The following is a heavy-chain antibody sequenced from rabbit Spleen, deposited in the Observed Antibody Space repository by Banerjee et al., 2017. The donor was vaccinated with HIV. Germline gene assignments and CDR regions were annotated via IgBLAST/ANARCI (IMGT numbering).Heavy chain of an antibody. CDR1: GVSFSGSSY. D-gene: IGHD8-1*01. CDR3: ARDSGSSFSSYGMDL. Sequence: QSLEESGGDLVKPGASLTLTCIASGVSFSGSSYMCWVRPAPGKGLEWIACIEAGSSGFTYFASWAKGRFTISRTSSTTVTLQMTSLTVADTATYFCARDSGSSFSSYGMDLWGPGTLVTVS. V-gene: IGHV1S40*01. CDR2: IEAGSSGFT. J-gene: IGHJ6*01.